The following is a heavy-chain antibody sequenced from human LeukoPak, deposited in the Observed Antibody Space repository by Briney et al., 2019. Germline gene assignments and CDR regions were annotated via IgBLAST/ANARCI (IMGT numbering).Heavy chain of an antibody. CDR3: AKGEITMVRGVITN. Sequence: GRSLRLSCAASGFTFDDYAMHWVRQAPGKGLEWVSGISWNSGSIGYADSVKGRFTISRDNAKNSLYLQMNSLRAEDRALYYCAKGEITMVRGVITNWGQGTLVTVSS. J-gene: IGHJ4*02. CDR1: GFTFDDYA. V-gene: IGHV3-9*01. CDR2: ISWNSGSI. D-gene: IGHD3-10*01.